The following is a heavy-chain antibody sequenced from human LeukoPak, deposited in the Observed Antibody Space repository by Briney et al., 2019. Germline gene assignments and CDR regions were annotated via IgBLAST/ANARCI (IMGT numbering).Heavy chain of an antibody. CDR2: IKEDGSDK. D-gene: IGHD3-10*01. V-gene: IGHV3-7*01. CDR3: AKDLITMVRGVAL. CDR1: GFTFSNYW. Sequence: GGSLRLSCAASGFTFSNYWMNWVRQAPGKGLEWVANIKEDGSDKYYVDSVKGRFSISKDNAKNSLYLQMNSLRVEDTAVYYCAKDLITMVRGVALWGQGTLVTVSS. J-gene: IGHJ4*02.